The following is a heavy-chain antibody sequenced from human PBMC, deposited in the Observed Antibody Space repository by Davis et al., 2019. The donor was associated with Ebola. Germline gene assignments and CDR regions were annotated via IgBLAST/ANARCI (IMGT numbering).Heavy chain of an antibody. D-gene: IGHD6-6*01. V-gene: IGHV3-23*01. CDR3: AKRGFYSSSGYYFDY. CDR2: ISGSGGST. CDR1: GITFSSYA. Sequence: PGGSLRLSCAASGITFSSYAMSWVRQAPGKGLEWVSAISGSGGSTYYADSVKGRFTISRDNSKNTLYLQMNSLRAEDTAVYYCAKRGFYSSSGYYFDYWGQGTLVTVSS. J-gene: IGHJ4*02.